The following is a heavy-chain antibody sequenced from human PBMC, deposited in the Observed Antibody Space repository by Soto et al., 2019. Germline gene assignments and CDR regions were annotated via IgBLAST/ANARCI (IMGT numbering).Heavy chain of an antibody. V-gene: IGHV3-33*01. CDR2: IWYDGSNK. CDR3: AREVFYGGTTYFDY. D-gene: IGHD2-15*01. CDR1: GLNFSSYF. Sequence: GGSKIDSNGASGLNFSSYFMRWIRQNQGKGLEWVAVIWYDGSNKYYADSVKGRFTISRDNSKNTLYLQMNSLRAEDTAVYYCAREVFYGGTTYFDYWGQGTLVTVSS. J-gene: IGHJ4*02.